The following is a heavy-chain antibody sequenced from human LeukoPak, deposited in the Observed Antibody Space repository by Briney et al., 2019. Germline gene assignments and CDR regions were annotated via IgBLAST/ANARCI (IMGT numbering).Heavy chain of an antibody. CDR3: AGDPYRARPTYGDYFDY. CDR1: GYTFTNYA. J-gene: IGHJ4*02. D-gene: IGHD4/OR15-4a*01. CDR2: INPGNDNT. V-gene: IGHV1-3*01. Sequence: ASVTVSCKPSGYTFTNYAIHWVRQAPGQSLEWMGWINPGNDNTKYSQKFQDRVTFTRDTSATTAFMELSSLRSEDTAVYYCAGDPYRARPTYGDYFDYWGQGTLVTVSS.